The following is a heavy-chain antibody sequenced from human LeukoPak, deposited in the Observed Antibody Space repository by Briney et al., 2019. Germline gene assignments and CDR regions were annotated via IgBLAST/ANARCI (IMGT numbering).Heavy chain of an antibody. D-gene: IGHD5-24*01. Sequence: GGSLRLSCQASGSTFSSYWMSCVRQAPGKGLEWVANIKQDGSEKYYVDSVKGRFTISRDNAKNSLYLQMNSLRAEDTGVYYCAKDSGWIQFIDWGQGTPVTVSS. V-gene: IGHV3-7*03. CDR2: IKQDGSEK. CDR3: AKDSGWIQFID. CDR1: GSTFSSYW. J-gene: IGHJ4*02.